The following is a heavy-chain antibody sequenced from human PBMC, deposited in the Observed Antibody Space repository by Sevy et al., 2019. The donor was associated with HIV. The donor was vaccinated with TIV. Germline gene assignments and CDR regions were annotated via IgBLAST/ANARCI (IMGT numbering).Heavy chain of an antibody. CDR1: GFTLNKYS. Sequence: GGSLRLSCAASGFTLNKYSMNWVRQAPGKGLEWVSSISSSSTYIYYADSVKGRFTISRDNAKNSLYLQMNSLRAEDTAVYYCVRDGGCSSTRCLLHFDYWGQGTLVTVSS. CDR2: ISSSSTYI. CDR3: VRDGGCSSTRCLLHFDY. V-gene: IGHV3-21*01. J-gene: IGHJ4*02. D-gene: IGHD2-2*01.